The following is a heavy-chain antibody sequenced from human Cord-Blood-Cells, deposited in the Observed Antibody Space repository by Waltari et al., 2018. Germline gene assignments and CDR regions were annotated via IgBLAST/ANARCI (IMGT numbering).Heavy chain of an antibody. J-gene: IGHJ3*02. D-gene: IGHD7-27*01. CDR2: ISWDGGST. CDR1: GFTVDDYT. CDR3: AKTITGDDAFDI. V-gene: IGHV3-43*01. Sequence: EVQLVESGGVVVQPGGSLRPACEASGFTVDDYTMHWVRQAPGKGLEWVSLISWDGGSTYYADSVKGRFTISRDNSKNSLYLQMNSLRTEDTALYYCAKTITGDDAFDIWGQGTMVTVSS.